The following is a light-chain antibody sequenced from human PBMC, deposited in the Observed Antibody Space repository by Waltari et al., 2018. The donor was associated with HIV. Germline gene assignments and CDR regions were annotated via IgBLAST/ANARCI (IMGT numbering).Light chain of an antibody. CDR2: GAS. CDR3: QQYSTWPLT. V-gene: IGKV3-15*01. CDR1: RSVGSS. Sequence: VMTQSPATLLESPGKTVNLSCRASRSVGSSLAWYQQKPGRGPRLLIYGASSRASDVPPTFSGSGAGTDFSLSISSLRSDDVGIYYCQQYSTWPLTFGRGTTVEIK. J-gene: IGKJ1*01.